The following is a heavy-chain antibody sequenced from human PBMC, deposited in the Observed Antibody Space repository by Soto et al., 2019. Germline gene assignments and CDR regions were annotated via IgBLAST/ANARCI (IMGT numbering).Heavy chain of an antibody. CDR2: IIPIFGTA. J-gene: IGHJ5*02. D-gene: IGHD5-18*01. CDR1: GGTFSSYA. CDR3: ARDGVDTAMVSHWFDP. Sequence: SVKVSCKASGGTFSSYAISWVRQAPGQGLEWMGGIIPIFGTANYAQKFQGRVTITADESTGTAYMELSSLRSEDTAVYYCARDGVDTAMVSHWFDPWGQGTLVTVSS. V-gene: IGHV1-69*13.